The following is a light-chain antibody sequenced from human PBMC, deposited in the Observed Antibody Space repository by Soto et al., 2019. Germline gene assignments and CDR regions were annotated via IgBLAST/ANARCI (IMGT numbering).Light chain of an antibody. J-gene: IGKJ1*01. CDR2: DAS. CDR1: QSVTSW. V-gene: IGKV1-5*01. CDR3: HHYNSYPGT. Sequence: DVQMTQSPSTLSASVGDRVTITCRASQSVTSWLAWYQQKPGKAPKVLIYDASSLGSGVPSRFSGSGSGTEFTLTISSLHPDDFATYCCHHYNSYPGTFGQGTKVEIK.